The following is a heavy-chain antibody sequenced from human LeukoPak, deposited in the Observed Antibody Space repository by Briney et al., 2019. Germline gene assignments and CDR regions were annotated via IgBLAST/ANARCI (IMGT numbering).Heavy chain of an antibody. V-gene: IGHV1-69*13. CDR1: GGTFSSYA. J-gene: IGHJ4*02. CDR2: IIPIFGTA. Sequence: SVKVSCKAPGGTFSSYAISWVRQAPGQGLEWMGGIIPIFGTANYAQKFQGRVTITADESTSTAYMELSSLKASDTAMYYCARHPDSIQQLVSPPDYWGQGTLVTVSS. D-gene: IGHD6-13*01. CDR3: ARHPDSIQQLVSPPDY.